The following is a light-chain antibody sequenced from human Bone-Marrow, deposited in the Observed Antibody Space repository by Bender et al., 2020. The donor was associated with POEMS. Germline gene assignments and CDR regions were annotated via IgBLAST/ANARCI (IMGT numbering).Light chain of an antibody. CDR2: GVN. Sequence: QSALTQPHSVSGSPGQSVTITCTGTSSDIGAYHSVSWYQQYPDKAPKLILYGVNSRPSGVPERFSASKSDNSASLTIFGLQPEDEADYYCCSYASSYTWVFGGGTKLTVL. CDR1: SSDIGAYHS. J-gene: IGLJ3*02. CDR3: CSYASSYTWV. V-gene: IGLV2-11*01.